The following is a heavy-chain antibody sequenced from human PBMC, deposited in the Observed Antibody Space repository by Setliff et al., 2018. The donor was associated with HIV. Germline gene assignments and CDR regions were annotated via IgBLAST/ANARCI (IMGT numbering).Heavy chain of an antibody. CDR3: ATAGVLADPLFPLYVHDFYDH. CDR2: ISPYDGAK. J-gene: IGHJ5*02. V-gene: IGHV1-2*02. Sequence: ASVKVSCKASGYSFTDYFIHWVRQAPGRGLEWMGWISPYDGAKRATGRFRGRVTMTTDTSINTAYMELSGVRSDDTAVYFCATAGVLADPLFPLYVHDFYDHWGQGTLVTVSS. CDR1: GYSFTDYF. D-gene: IGHD2-21*01.